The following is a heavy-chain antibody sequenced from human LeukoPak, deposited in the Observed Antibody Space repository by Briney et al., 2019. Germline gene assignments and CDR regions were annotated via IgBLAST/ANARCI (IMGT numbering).Heavy chain of an antibody. D-gene: IGHD2-2*01. V-gene: IGHV3-23*01. CDR3: AKHSCSSTSCPLYY. CDR2: ISGSGGST. CDR1: GFTLSSYA. Sequence: GGSLRLSCAASGFTLSSYAMSWVRQAPGKGLEWVSAISGSGGSTYYADSVKGRFTISRDNSKNTLYLQMNSLRAEDTAVYYCAKHSCSSTSCPLYYWGQGTLVTVSS. J-gene: IGHJ4*02.